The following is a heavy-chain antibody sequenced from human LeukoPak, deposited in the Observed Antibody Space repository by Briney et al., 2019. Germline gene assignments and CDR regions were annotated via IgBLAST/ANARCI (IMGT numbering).Heavy chain of an antibody. D-gene: IGHD2-2*01. Sequence: SETLSLTCAVYGGSFSGYYWSWIRQPPGKGLEWIGEINHSGSTNYNPSLKSRGTISVDTSKNQSSLKLSSVTAADTDVYYCAKGCSSTSCKLPSYYYYYGMDVWGKGTTVTVSS. J-gene: IGHJ6*04. CDR3: AKGCSSTSCKLPSYYYYYGMDV. V-gene: IGHV4-34*01. CDR1: GGSFSGYY. CDR2: INHSGST.